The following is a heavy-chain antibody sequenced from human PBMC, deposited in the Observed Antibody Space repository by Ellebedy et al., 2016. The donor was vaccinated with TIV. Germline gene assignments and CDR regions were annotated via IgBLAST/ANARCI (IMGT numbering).Heavy chain of an antibody. CDR1: GFTFSSYW. J-gene: IGHJ5*02. Sequence: GGSLRLSCAASGFTFSSYWMHWVRQAPGKGLVWVSHINTDGSTTDYADSVRGRFTISRDNARNTLYLQMNSLRAEDTAVYYCANSDGVIRFDTWGQGTLVTVSS. CDR3: ANSDGVIRFDT. D-gene: IGHD3-16*02. V-gene: IGHV3-74*01. CDR2: INTDGSTT.